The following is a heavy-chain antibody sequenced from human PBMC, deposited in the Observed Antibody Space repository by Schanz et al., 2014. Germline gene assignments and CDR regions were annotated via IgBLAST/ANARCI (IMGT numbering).Heavy chain of an antibody. V-gene: IGHV3-48*01. Sequence: EVQLLESGGGLVQPGGSLKLSCAASGLIFSNYVMSWVRQAPGKGLEWVSYISSSSSTRYYADSVKGRFTISRDNAKNSLFLQMNSLRAEDTAVYYCAKGRFGELSAFDIWGQGTMVTVSS. D-gene: IGHD3-10*01. J-gene: IGHJ3*02. CDR3: AKGRFGELSAFDI. CDR1: GLIFSNYV. CDR2: ISSSSSTR.